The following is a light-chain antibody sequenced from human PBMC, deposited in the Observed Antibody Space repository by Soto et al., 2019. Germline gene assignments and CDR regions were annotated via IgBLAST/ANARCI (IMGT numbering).Light chain of an antibody. CDR3: MQRIEFPLT. CDR1: QSLLDSDDGNTY. V-gene: IGKV2-40*01. Sequence: DIVMTQTPLSLPVTPGEPASISCRSSQSLLDSDDGNTYLDWYLQKPGQSPQLLIYTVSYRASGVPDRFSGSGTGNDFTLKISRVEAEDVGVYYCMQRIEFPLTFGGGTKVEIK. CDR2: TVS. J-gene: IGKJ4*01.